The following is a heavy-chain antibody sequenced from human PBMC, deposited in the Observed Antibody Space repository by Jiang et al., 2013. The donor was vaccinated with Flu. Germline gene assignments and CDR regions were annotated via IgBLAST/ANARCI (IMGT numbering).Heavy chain of an antibody. CDR3: AREDVGRFDY. V-gene: IGHV3-33*01. J-gene: IGHJ4*02. Sequence: VQLLESGGGVVQPGRSLRLSCAASGFTFSSFGMHWVRQAPGKGLEWVALIRFDGTKEYYADSVKGRFTISRDNPKNILYLQMNSLTAEDTAVYYCAREDVGRFDYWGQGTLVTVSS. CDR2: IRFDGTKE. CDR1: GFTFSSFG.